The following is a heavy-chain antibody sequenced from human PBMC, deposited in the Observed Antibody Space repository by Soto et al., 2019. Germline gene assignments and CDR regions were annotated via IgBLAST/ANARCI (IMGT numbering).Heavy chain of an antibody. D-gene: IGHD3-3*01. CDR2: LNPSGGST. CDR1: GYTFTTYY. V-gene: IGHV1-46*03. Sequence: ASVKVSCKASGYTFTTYYMHWVRQAPGQGLEWMGILNPSGGSTSYAQKFQGRVTVTRDTSTSTVYMELSSLRSEDTAVYYCARNSATYYDFWSGYYSVPTGANDAFDIWGQGTMVTVSS. CDR3: ARNSATYYDFWSGYYSVPTGANDAFDI. J-gene: IGHJ3*02.